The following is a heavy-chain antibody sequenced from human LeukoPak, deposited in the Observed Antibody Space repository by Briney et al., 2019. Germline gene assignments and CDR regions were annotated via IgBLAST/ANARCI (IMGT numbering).Heavy chain of an antibody. CDR2: INPKSGGK. D-gene: IGHD2-21*01. J-gene: IGHJ5*01. CDR3: GRDWGLNGHYCSLDS. V-gene: IGHV1-2*02. CDR1: GYTFSASY. Sequence: ASVKVSCKASGYTFSASYIHWVGQAPGQGLEWMGWINPKSGGKNYAPKLQGRVTMTRDRSISTAFIDLSRLTSVDPAVYYCGRDWGLNGHYCSLDSWGQGTLVTVSS.